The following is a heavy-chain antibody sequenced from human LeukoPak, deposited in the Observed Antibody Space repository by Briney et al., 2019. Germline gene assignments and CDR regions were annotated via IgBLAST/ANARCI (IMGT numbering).Heavy chain of an antibody. V-gene: IGHV3-21*01. Sequence: PGGSLRLSCAASGLPFSSYAITWVRQAPGKGLEWVSSISSSSSYIYYADSVKGRFTISRDNAKNSLYLQMNSLRAEDTAVYYCARAYGSGSYYFDYWGQGTLVSVSS. D-gene: IGHD3-10*01. CDR2: ISSSSSYI. CDR3: ARAYGSGSYYFDY. CDR1: GLPFSSYA. J-gene: IGHJ4*02.